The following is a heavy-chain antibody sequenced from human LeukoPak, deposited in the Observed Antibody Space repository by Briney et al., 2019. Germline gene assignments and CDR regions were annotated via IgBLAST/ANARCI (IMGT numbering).Heavy chain of an antibody. CDR3: ARDSSGYQ. V-gene: IGHV3-7*01. Sequence: GGSLRLSCAAAGFTFSTYWMSWVRQAPGKGLEWVANIKEDGSEKYYGDSVKGRFTISRNNAKNSLYLQMNSLRAEDTAVYYCARDSSGYQWGQGTLVTVSS. D-gene: IGHD3-22*01. J-gene: IGHJ4*02. CDR2: IKEDGSEK. CDR1: GFTFSTYW.